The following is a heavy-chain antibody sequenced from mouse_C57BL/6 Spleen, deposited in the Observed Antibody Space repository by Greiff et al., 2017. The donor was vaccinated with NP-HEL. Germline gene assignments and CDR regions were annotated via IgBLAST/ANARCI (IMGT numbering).Heavy chain of an antibody. CDR2: IDPENGDT. Sequence: EVQVVESGAELVRPGASVKLSCTASGFNIKDDYMHWVKQRPEQGLEWIGWIDPENGDTEYASKFQGKATITADTSSNTAYLQLSSLTSEDTAVYYCTTDYYGSSYGYWGQGTTLTVSS. V-gene: IGHV14-4*01. J-gene: IGHJ2*01. D-gene: IGHD1-1*01. CDR3: TTDYYGSSYGY. CDR1: GFNIKDDY.